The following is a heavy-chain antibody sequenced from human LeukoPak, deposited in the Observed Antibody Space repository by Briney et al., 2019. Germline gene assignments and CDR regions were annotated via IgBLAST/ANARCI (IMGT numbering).Heavy chain of an antibody. CDR2: INPNSGGT. V-gene: IGHV1-2*02. Sequence: ASVKVSCKASGYTFTSYGISWVRQAPGQGLEWMGWINPNSGGTNYAQKFQGRVTMTRDTSISTAYMELSRLRSDDTAVYYCARELRITMVRGAPPGYWGQGALVTVSS. CDR1: GYTFTSYG. CDR3: ARELRITMVRGAPPGY. J-gene: IGHJ4*02. D-gene: IGHD3-10*01.